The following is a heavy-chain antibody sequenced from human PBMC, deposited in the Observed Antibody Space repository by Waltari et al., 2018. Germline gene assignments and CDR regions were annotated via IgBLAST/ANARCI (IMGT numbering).Heavy chain of an antibody. CDR1: GFTFTGYW. J-gene: IGHJ4*02. CDR2: VKPDGTTK. Sequence: EVQVVESGGGWVQPGESLTLSCRVSGFTFTGYWLHWVRQVPGKGLEWVSGVKPDGTTKNYADSVRGRCTISRDNARNTVHLQLNSLRVEDTAVYYCGTLEDVASWGRGALVTVSS. V-gene: IGHV3-74*01. D-gene: IGHD3-16*01. CDR3: GTLEDVAS.